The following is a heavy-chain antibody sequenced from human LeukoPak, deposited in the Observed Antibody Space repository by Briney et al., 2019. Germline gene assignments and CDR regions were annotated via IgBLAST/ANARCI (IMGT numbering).Heavy chain of an antibody. CDR2: IYHSGST. Sequence: PSETLSLTCTVSGGSISSSSYYWGWIRQPPGKGLEWIGSIYHSGSTYYNPSLKSRVTISIDRSKNQFSLKLSSVTAADTAVYYCARGSRDGYNLPYFDYWGQGTLVTVSS. D-gene: IGHD5-24*01. V-gene: IGHV4-39*07. CDR1: GGSISSSSYY. J-gene: IGHJ4*02. CDR3: ARGSRDGYNLPYFDY.